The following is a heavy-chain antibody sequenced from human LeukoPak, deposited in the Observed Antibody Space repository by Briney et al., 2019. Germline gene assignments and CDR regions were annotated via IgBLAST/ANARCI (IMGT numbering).Heavy chain of an antibody. D-gene: IGHD3-3*01. CDR2: IKQDGSEK. V-gene: IGHV3-7*01. Sequence: GGSLRLSCAASGFTFSNYWMSWVRQAPGKGLEWVANIKQDGSEKYYVDSVKGRFTISRDNAKNSLYLQMNSLRAEDTAVYYCASYDFWSGYSFDYWGQGTLVTVSS. J-gene: IGHJ4*02. CDR1: GFTFSNYW. CDR3: ASYDFWSGYSFDY.